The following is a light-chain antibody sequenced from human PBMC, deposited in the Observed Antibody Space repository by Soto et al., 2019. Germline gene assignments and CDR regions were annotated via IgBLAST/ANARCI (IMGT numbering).Light chain of an antibody. Sequence: QSVLTQPPSASETPGQTVTISCSGSRSNIGSNTVNWYQQFPGTAPKLLFYSNNQRPSGVPDRFSASKSGTSASLAISGLQSEDEADYYCAGWDDSLNAVVFGGGTKVTVL. CDR3: AGWDDSLNAVV. CDR1: RSNIGSNT. CDR2: SNN. V-gene: IGLV1-44*01. J-gene: IGLJ2*01.